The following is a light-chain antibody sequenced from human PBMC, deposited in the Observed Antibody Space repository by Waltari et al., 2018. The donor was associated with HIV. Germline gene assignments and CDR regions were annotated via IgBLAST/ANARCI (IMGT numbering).Light chain of an antibody. CDR1: SSNIGAGYD. V-gene: IGLV1-40*01. CDR2: DNN. CDR3: QSYDSSLSGVI. Sequence: QSVLTQPPSVSAAPGQRVTISCTGSSSNIGAGYDVHWYQHLPGTAPKRLIYDNNNRPSGVPDRFSGSKSGTSASLAITGLQAEDEADYYCQSYDSSLSGVIFGGGTKLTVL. J-gene: IGLJ2*01.